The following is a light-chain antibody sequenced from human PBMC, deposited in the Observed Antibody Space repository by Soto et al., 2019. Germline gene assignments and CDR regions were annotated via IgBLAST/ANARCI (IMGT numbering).Light chain of an antibody. CDR2: RAS. CDR3: QQYGSSPRFT. CDR1: QSVSDNH. V-gene: IGKV3-20*01. Sequence: DIMLTQSPGTLSLSPGERATLSCRASQSVSDNHLAWYQQKPGQAPRLLIYRASRRATDIPDRFSGSGSGTEFSLTISRLEPEDFAVYYCQQYGSSPRFTFGPGTKVDI. J-gene: IGKJ3*01.